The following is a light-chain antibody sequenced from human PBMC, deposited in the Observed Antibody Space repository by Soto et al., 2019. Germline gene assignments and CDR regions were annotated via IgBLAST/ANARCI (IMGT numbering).Light chain of an antibody. V-gene: IGKV3-20*01. Sequence: PGERASLSCGASQSITSSFLAWYQQKPGQAPRILIYGASSRATGIPDRFSGTGSETDFTLTINRLEPEDFAVYYCQQYENSPITFGQGTRLEIK. CDR1: QSITSSF. J-gene: IGKJ5*01. CDR2: GAS. CDR3: QQYENSPIT.